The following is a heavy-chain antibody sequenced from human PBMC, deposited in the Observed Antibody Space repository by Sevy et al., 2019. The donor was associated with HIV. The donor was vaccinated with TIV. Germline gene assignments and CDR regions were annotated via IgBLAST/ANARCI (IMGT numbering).Heavy chain of an antibody. Sequence: GSLRLSCAASGFTFSSYSMNWVRQAPGKGLGWVSYISSSSSTIYYADSVKGRFTISRDNAMNSLYLQMNSLRDEDTAVYYCNVGRNPSNWFDPWGQGTLVTVSS. CDR3: NVGRNPSNWFDP. V-gene: IGHV3-48*02. J-gene: IGHJ5*02. CDR1: GFTFSSYS. D-gene: IGHD1-26*01. CDR2: ISSSSSTI.